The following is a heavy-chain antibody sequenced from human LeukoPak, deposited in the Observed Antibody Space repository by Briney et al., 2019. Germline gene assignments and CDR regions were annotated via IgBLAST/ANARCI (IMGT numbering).Heavy chain of an antibody. V-gene: IGHV5-51*01. Sequence: GESLKISCKGSGYSFTSYWIGWVRQMPGKGLEWMGIIYPGDSDTRYSPSFEGQVTISADKSISTAYLQWSSLKASDTAMYYCARRDDILTGAGNFDYWGQGTLVTVSS. CDR1: GYSFTSYW. D-gene: IGHD3-9*01. J-gene: IGHJ4*02. CDR3: ARRDDILTGAGNFDY. CDR2: IYPGDSDT.